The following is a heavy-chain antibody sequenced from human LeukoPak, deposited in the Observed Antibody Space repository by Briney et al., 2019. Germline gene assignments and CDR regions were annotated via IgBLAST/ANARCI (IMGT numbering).Heavy chain of an antibody. D-gene: IGHD3-10*01. Sequence: GRSLRLSCAASGFSFRSYAMHWVRQAPGKGLEWVAVISYDGNNKYYADSVKGRFSISRDNSNNTLYLQMNSLRAEDTAVYYCAPPGDGEYWGQGTLVTVSS. CDR1: GFSFRSYA. CDR2: ISYDGNNK. V-gene: IGHV3-30-3*01. J-gene: IGHJ4*02. CDR3: APPGDGEY.